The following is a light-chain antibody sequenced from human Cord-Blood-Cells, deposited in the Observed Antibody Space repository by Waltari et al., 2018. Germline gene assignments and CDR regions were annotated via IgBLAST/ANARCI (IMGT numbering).Light chain of an antibody. CDR3: QQYDNLPFT. J-gene: IGKJ3*01. V-gene: IGKV1-33*01. CDR2: DAS. CDR1: QDISNY. Sequence: DIQMTQSPSSLSASVGDRVTITCQASQDISNYLNWYQQKPGQAPKLLIYDASNLETRVPSRFSGSGSETDFTFTISSLQPEDIATYYCQQYDNLPFTFGPGTKVDIK.